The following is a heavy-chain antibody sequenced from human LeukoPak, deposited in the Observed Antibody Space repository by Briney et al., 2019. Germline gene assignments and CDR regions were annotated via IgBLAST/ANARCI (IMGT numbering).Heavy chain of an antibody. J-gene: IGHJ4*02. Sequence: GGSLRLSCAASGFTFSSYGMHWVRQAPGKGLEWVAVIWYDGSNKYYADSVKGRFTISRDNSKNTLYLQMNSLRAEDTAVYYCARPPYYYDSSGLSDYWGQGTLVTVSS. D-gene: IGHD3-22*01. CDR1: GFTFSSYG. V-gene: IGHV3-33*01. CDR2: IWYDGSNK. CDR3: ARPPYYYDSSGLSDY.